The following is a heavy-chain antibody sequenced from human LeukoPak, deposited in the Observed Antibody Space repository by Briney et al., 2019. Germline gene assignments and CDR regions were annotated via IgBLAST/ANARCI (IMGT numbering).Heavy chain of an antibody. D-gene: IGHD2-8*01. CDR1: GYTFTSYG. Sequence: ASVKVSCKASGYTFTSYGISWVRQAPGQGLEWMGWISAYNGNTNYAQKLQGRVTMTTDTSTSTAYMELSSLRSEDTAVYYCARHRVGGYCTNGVCYDADNYYYYMDVWGKGTTVTVSS. CDR2: ISAYNGNT. V-gene: IGHV1-18*01. CDR3: ARHRVGGYCTNGVCYDADNYYYYMDV. J-gene: IGHJ6*03.